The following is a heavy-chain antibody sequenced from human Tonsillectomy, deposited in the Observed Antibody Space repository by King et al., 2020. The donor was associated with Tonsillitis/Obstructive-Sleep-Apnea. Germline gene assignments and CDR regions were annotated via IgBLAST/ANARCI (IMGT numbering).Heavy chain of an antibody. D-gene: IGHD3-3*01. CDR1: GGSISGYY. CDR2: IYYSGST. Sequence: VQLQESGPGLVKPSETLSLTCTVSGGSISGYYWSWIRQPPGKRLEWIGYIYYSGSTNYNPSLKSRVTISVDTSKNQFSLKLNSVTAADTAVYYCAKHAPDRGLIFWDYWGQGSLVTVSS. J-gene: IGHJ4*02. CDR3: AKHAPDRGLIFWDY. V-gene: IGHV4-59*08.